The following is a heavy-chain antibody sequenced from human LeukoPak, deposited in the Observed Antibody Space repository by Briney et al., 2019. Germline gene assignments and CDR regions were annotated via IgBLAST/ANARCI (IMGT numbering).Heavy chain of an antibody. J-gene: IGHJ4*02. CDR3: ARDLVAVAGTDY. D-gene: IGHD6-19*01. CDR1: GFTFSSYS. Sequence: GRSLRLSCAASGFTFSSYSMNCVRQAPGNWLELVSSISSSSSYIYYADSVKGRFTISRDNAKNSLYLQMNSLRAEDTAVYYCARDLVAVAGTDYWGQGTLVTVSS. V-gene: IGHV3-21*01. CDR2: ISSSSSYI.